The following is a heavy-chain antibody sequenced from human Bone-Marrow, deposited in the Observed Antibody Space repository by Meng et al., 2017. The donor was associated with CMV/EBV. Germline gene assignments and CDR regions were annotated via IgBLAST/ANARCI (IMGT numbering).Heavy chain of an antibody. Sequence: GGSLRLSCAASGFTFSSYSMNWVRQATGKGLEWVSSISSSSSYIYYADSVKGRFTISRDNAKNSLYLQMNSLRAEDTAVYYCERGRRGVINHWGQGTLVTVSS. V-gene: IGHV3-21*01. CDR2: ISSSSSYI. CDR3: ERGRRGVINH. D-gene: IGHD3-10*01. J-gene: IGHJ5*02. CDR1: GFTFSSYS.